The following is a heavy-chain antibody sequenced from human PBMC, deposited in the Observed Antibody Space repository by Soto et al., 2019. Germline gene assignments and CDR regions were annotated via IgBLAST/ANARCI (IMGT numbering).Heavy chain of an antibody. V-gene: IGHV3-33*01. J-gene: IGHJ4*02. CDR2: IYHDGSNK. D-gene: IGHD3-10*01. Sequence: QVQLVESGGGGVQPGRSLRLSCATSGFTFSSFVMHWVRQAPGKGLEWVAVIYHDGSNKYYADSVKGRFTISRDNSKSLLYLQMNSLRAADTAVYYCASRVRAVDYWCQGTLGTVSS. CDR1: GFTFSSFV. CDR3: ASRVRAVDY.